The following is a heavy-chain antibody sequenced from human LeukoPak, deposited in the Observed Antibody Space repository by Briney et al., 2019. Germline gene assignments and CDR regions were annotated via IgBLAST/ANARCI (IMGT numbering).Heavy chain of an antibody. V-gene: IGHV3-23*01. J-gene: IGHJ4*02. D-gene: IGHD2-2*01. Sequence: GGSLRLSCEASGFTFSNHAMHWVRQAPGKGPEWVSAISGGGLDTYYADSVKGRFTISRDNSKNTLFLQMSSLRSEDTAVYYCARVRGYCSSTSCAEFDYWGQGTLVTVSS. CDR2: ISGGGLDT. CDR3: ARVRGYCSSTSCAEFDY. CDR1: GFTFSNHA.